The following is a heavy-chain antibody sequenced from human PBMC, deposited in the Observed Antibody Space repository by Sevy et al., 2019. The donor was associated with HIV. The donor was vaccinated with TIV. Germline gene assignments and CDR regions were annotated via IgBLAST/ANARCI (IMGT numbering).Heavy chain of an antibody. D-gene: IGHD3-16*01. Sequence: GGSLRLSCAASGLTFSTTWMNWVRQAPGKGLEWVADIRGDGIDKHYVDSVEGRFTISRDNAKNLLFLQMNSLRVEDTAVYYCAHETFGRFESWGQRTLVTVSS. V-gene: IGHV3-7*01. CDR2: IRGDGIDK. J-gene: IGHJ4*02. CDR1: GLTFSTTW. CDR3: AHETFGRFES.